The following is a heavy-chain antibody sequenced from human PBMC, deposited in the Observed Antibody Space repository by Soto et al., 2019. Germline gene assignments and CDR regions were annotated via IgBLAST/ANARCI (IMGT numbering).Heavy chain of an antibody. CDR1: GYTFTCYY. J-gene: IGHJ3*02. D-gene: IGHD3-22*01. CDR3: ARGTRGGYYDSSGAPNAFDI. CDR2: INPNSGGT. Sequence: XSVKVCWNASGYTFTCYYMNWVRQAPGQGLEWMGWINPNSGGTNYAQKFQGWVTMTRDTSISTAYMELSRLRSDETAVYYCARGTRGGYYDSSGAPNAFDIWGQGTMVTVSS. V-gene: IGHV1-2*04.